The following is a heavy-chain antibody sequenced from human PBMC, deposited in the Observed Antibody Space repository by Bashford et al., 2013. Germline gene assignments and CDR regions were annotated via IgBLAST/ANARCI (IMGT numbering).Heavy chain of an antibody. Sequence: VRQAPGKGLEWVAVIWYDGSNKYYADSVKGRFTISRDNSKNTLYLQMNSLRAEDTAVYYCARGRGGYDYWGQGTLVTVSS. J-gene: IGHJ4*02. D-gene: IGHD5-12*01. CDR3: ARGRGGYDY. V-gene: IGHV3-33*01. CDR2: IWYDGSNK.